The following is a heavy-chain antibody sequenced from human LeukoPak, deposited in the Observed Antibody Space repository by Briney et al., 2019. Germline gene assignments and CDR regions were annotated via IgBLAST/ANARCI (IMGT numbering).Heavy chain of an antibody. D-gene: IGHD3-22*01. CDR3: AKTLTMILVLRGGFDY. J-gene: IGHJ4*02. CDR2: ITWNSDNI. Sequence: GGSLRLSCAASGFTFDDYAMHWVRQAPGKGLEWVSGITWNSDNIEYADSVKGRFTISRDNAKNSLYLQMNSLRAEDTAVYYCAKTLTMILVLRGGFDYWGQGALVTVSS. CDR1: GFTFDDYA. V-gene: IGHV3-9*01.